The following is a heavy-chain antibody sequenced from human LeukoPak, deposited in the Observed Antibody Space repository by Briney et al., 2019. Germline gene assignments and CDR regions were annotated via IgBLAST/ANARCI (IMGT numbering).Heavy chain of an antibody. J-gene: IGHJ6*02. CDR2: INHSGST. D-gene: IGHD5-12*01. V-gene: IGHV4-34*01. CDR3: ARRVGGYAKSYYGMDV. Sequence: SETLSLTCAVYGGSFSVYYWSWIRQPPGKGLEWIGEINHSGSTNYNPSLKSRVTISVDTSKNQLSLKLSSVTAADTAVYYCARRVGGYAKSYYGMDVWGQGTTVTVSS. CDR1: GGSFSVYY.